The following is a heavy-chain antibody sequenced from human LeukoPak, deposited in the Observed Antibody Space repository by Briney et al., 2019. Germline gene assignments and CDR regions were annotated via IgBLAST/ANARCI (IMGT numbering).Heavy chain of an antibody. V-gene: IGHV4-59*01. J-gene: IGHJ4*02. CDR3: AKNHWGHNYFDF. Sequence: PSETLSLTCTVSGDSISVSYWSWHRQPPGKGLEWIGYIYFSGTTSYNPSLMSRVTISVDTSKNQFSLNMRSVTAADTAVYYCAKNHWGHNYFDFWGQGTVVSVSS. D-gene: IGHD7-27*01. CDR1: GDSISVSY. CDR2: IYFSGTT.